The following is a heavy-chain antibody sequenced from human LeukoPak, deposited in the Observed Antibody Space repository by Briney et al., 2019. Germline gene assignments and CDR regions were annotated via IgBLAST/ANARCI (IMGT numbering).Heavy chain of an antibody. J-gene: IGHJ4*02. CDR1: GYTFNRHG. CDR2: ISCYNGDT. Sequence: GASVKVSCKASGYTFNRHGISWVRQAPGQGPEWMGWISCYNGDTHYAQNYRGRLTMTTDTSTSTAYMELRSLRSDDTAVYYCARDPSNTSGHNAWLDYWGQGTLVTVSS. V-gene: IGHV1-18*01. D-gene: IGHD2-15*01. CDR3: ARDPSNTSGHNAWLDY.